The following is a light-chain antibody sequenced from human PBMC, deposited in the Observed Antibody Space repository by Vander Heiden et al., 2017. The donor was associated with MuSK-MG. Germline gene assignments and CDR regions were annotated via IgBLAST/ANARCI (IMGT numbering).Light chain of an antibody. CDR2: GAS. J-gene: IGKJ1*01. V-gene: IGKV3-20*01. CDR3: QQYGSSPRT. Sequence: PGTLSLSPGERATLSCRASQSVSSSYLAWYQQKPGQAPRLLIYGASSRATGIPERFSGSGSGTDFTLTISRLEPEDSAVYYCQQYGSSPRTFGQGTKVEIK. CDR1: QSVSSSY.